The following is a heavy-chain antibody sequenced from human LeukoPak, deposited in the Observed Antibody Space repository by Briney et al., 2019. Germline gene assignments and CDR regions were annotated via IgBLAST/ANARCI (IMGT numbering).Heavy chain of an antibody. D-gene: IGHD6-19*01. Sequence: SETLSLTCTVSGGSISSSSYYWGWIRQPPGKGLEWIGSIYYSGSTYYNPSLKSRVTISVDTSKNQFSLKLSSVTAADTAVYYCARGAVAYYYFDNWGQGTLVTVSS. CDR1: GGSISSSSYY. J-gene: IGHJ4*02. CDR3: ARGAVAYYYFDN. V-gene: IGHV4-39*07. CDR2: IYYSGST.